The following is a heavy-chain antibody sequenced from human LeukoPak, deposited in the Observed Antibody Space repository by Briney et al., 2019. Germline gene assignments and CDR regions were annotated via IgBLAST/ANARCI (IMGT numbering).Heavy chain of an antibody. CDR2: IYYSGST. V-gene: IGHV4-39*07. CDR1: GGSISSSSYY. CDR3: ARAPYGGNTFYYGMDV. J-gene: IGHJ6*02. D-gene: IGHD4-23*01. Sequence: SETLSLTCTVSGGSISSSSYYWGWIRQPPGKGLEWIGSIYYSGSTYYNPSLKSRVTISVDTSKNQFSLKLSSVTAADTAVFFCARAPYGGNTFYYGMDVWGQGTTVTVSS.